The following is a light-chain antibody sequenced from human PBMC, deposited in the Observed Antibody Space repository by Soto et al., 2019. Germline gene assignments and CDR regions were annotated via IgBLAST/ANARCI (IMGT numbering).Light chain of an antibody. CDR1: QSVSSN. V-gene: IGKV3D-15*01. J-gene: IGKJ5*01. CDR2: GSY. Sequence: PQSXATLSVYLLEXXXXXXXASQSVSSNLAWSPQEXGQAPRLLIYGSYXRATGVTARLSGSGSGTEFTLTTSSMQPEDFAVYCCQQYNNWPLTFGQGTRLEIK. CDR3: QQYNNWPLT.